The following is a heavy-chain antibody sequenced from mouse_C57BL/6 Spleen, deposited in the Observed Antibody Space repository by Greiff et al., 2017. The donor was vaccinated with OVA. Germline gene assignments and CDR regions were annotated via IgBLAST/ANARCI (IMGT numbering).Heavy chain of an antibody. J-gene: IGHJ1*03. CDR1: GYTFTSYW. CDR2: IDPSDSYT. Sequence: VHPPPPRATLVKPGASVKLSCKASGYTFTSYWMQWVKQRPGQGLEWIGEIDPSDSYTNYNQKFKGKATLTVDTSSSTAYMQLSSLTSEDSAVYYCARYSNYWYFDVWGTGTTVTVSS. D-gene: IGHD2-5*01. CDR3: ARYSNYWYFDV. V-gene: IGHV1-50*01.